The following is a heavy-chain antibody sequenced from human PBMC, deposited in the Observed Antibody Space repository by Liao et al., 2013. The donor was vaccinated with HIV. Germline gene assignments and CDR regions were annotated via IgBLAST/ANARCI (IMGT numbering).Heavy chain of an antibody. V-gene: IGHV4-4*07. D-gene: IGHD3-22*01. Sequence: QLQLQESGPGLVKPSETLSVTCTVSGGSFSSYYWGWIRQAAGKGLEWIGRIYTSGSTNYNPSLKSRVTMSVDTSKNQFSLKLSSVTAADMAVYYCARGLGDYYESSADGSYYFDYWGQGTLVTVSS. CDR2: IYTSGST. CDR3: ARGLGDYYESSADGSYYFDY. J-gene: IGHJ4*02. CDR1: GGSFSSYY.